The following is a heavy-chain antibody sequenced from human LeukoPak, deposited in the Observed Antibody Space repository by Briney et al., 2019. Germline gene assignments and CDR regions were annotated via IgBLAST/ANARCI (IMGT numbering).Heavy chain of an antibody. Sequence: GGSLRLSCAASGFTFSSYWMSWVGQAPGKGLEWVANIKQDGSEKYYVDSVKGRFTISRDNAKNSLYLQMNSLRAEDTAVYYCARYTSRQLVYHFDYWGQGTLVTVSS. CDR2: IKQDGSEK. CDR1: GFTFSSYW. CDR3: ARYTSRQLVYHFDY. V-gene: IGHV3-7*04. J-gene: IGHJ4*02. D-gene: IGHD6-13*01.